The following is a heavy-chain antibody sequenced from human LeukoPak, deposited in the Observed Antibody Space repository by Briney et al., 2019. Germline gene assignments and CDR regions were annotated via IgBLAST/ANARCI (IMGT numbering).Heavy chain of an antibody. V-gene: IGHV3-23*01. CDR3: ASEIRPNDC. Sequence: GGSLRLSCAVSGFTFSSHGFTWVRQVPGKGLEWVSAIEISGDTFYADSVKGRFTISRDNSKDTLYLQLNSLRAEDTAVYYCASEIRPNDCWGQGTLVTVSS. CDR2: IEISGDT. J-gene: IGHJ4*02. CDR1: GFTFSSHG. D-gene: IGHD3-10*01.